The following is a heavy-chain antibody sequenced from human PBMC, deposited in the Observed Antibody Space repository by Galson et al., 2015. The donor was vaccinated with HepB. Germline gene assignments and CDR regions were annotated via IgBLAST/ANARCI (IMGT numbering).Heavy chain of an antibody. V-gene: IGHV3-30*18. Sequence: SLRLSCAASGFTLSRYGLHWVRQAPGKGLGWGAVMSYDGSFKYFGDSVKGRFTISRDKSKNPLYLQIDSLRTEDPAVYYCTKDLLVGIPMSNANPGFYYYGLDVWGPGTTVTVSS. CDR1: GFTLSRYG. CDR2: MSYDGSFK. D-gene: IGHD1-14*01. J-gene: IGHJ6*02. CDR3: TKDLLVGIPMSNANPGFYYYGLDV.